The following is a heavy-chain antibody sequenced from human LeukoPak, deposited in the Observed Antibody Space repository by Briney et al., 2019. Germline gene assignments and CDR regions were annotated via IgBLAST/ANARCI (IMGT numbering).Heavy chain of an antibody. Sequence: PGGSLRLSCAASGFTFSSYEMNSVRQAPGKGLGWFSYISRSSSTIYYADSVKGRFTISIDNAKNSLYLQMNSLRAEDTAIYYCASLLVRPRDWFDRWGQGTLVTVSS. D-gene: IGHD3-10*01. CDR1: GFTFSSYE. J-gene: IGHJ5*02. CDR3: ASLLVRPRDWFDR. V-gene: IGHV3-48*03. CDR2: ISRSSSTI.